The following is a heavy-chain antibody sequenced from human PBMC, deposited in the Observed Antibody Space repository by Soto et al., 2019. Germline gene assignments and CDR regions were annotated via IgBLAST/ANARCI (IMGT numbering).Heavy chain of an antibody. CDR2: IYYSGST. CDR1: GGSISSYY. D-gene: IGHD2-15*01. CDR3: VRVVGYCGGGRFYSGRFDP. V-gene: IGHV4-59*01. J-gene: IGHJ5*01. Sequence: KPSETLSLTCTVSGGSISSYYWSWIRQPPGKGLEWIGYIYYSGSTNYNPSLKSRVTTSVDTSKNQFSLKLRSVTAADTAVYYCVRVVGYCGGGRFYSGRFDPWGQGTPVTVSS.